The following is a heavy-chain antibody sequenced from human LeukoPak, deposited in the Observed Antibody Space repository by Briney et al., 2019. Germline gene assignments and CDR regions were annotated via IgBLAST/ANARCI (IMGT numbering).Heavy chain of an antibody. CDR3: ARVSGLEMATLRY. J-gene: IGHJ4*02. CDR2: SYSGGST. Sequence: GGSLRLSCAASGFTVSSNYMSGVRQAPGKGLEWGSVSYSGGSTYYADSVKGRFTISRDNSKTTLYLQMNSLRAEDTAVYYCARVSGLEMATLRYWGQGPLVSVSS. V-gene: IGHV3-53*01. D-gene: IGHD5-24*01. CDR1: GFTVSSNY.